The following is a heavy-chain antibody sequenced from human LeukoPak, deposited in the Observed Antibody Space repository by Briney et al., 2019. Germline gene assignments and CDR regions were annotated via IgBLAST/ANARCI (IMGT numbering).Heavy chain of an antibody. Sequence: PSETLSLTCTVSGYSISSDDYYWGWIRQPPGKGLEWIGSIYYSGTTYYNPSLKSRVTISVDTSKNQFSLKLSSVTAADTALYYCAKHYMGSSYNHGLDCWGQGTLVTVSS. CDR3: AKHYMGSSYNHGLDC. V-gene: IGHV4-39*01. CDR2: IYYSGTT. J-gene: IGHJ4*02. CDR1: GYSISSDDYY. D-gene: IGHD3-10*01.